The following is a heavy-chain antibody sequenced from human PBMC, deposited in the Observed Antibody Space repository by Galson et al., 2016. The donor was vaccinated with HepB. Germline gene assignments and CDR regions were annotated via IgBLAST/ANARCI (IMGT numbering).Heavy chain of an antibody. CDR2: IETSGAT. D-gene: IGHD2-2*01. CDR1: GFTFSIHD. J-gene: IGHJ6*02. V-gene: IGHV3-13*01. Sequence: SLRLSCAASGFTFSIHDMHWVRQATGKGLEWVSAIETSGATYYPDSVKGRFTISRENGKNSLYLQIDSLRAGDTAVYYCTRGKSLWTMPWNYGLDVWGQGTTVTVSS. CDR3: TRGKSLWTMPWNYGLDV.